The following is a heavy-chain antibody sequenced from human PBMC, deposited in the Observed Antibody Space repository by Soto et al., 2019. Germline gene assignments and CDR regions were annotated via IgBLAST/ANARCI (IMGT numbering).Heavy chain of an antibody. D-gene: IGHD3-3*02. CDR1: GYTFTDYC. V-gene: IGHV5-51*01. CDR2: IHPGNSDT. Sequence: GESLNISCKGSGYTFTDYCIGWVRQMPGNGLEWIGIIHPGNSDTKYSPSFQGQVTISADKSISTAYLQWSSLKASDTAMYYCARLAPHSYYYYRMDVWGQGSTVTVSS. CDR3: ARLAPHSYYYYRMDV. J-gene: IGHJ6*02.